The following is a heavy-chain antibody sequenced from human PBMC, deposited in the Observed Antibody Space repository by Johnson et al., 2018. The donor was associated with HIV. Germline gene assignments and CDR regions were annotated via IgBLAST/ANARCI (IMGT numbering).Heavy chain of an antibody. V-gene: IGHV3-30*04. D-gene: IGHD7-27*01. J-gene: IGHJ3*02. Sequence: QVQLVESGGGVVQPGRSLRLSCAASGFTFSSYAMHWVRQAPGKGLEWVAVISYDGSNKYYADSVKGRFTISRDNSKNTLYLQMSSLRADDTAVYYCARNADWGTGGDAFDMWGQGTRVTVSS. CDR3: ARNADWGTGGDAFDM. CDR2: ISYDGSNK. CDR1: GFTFSSYA.